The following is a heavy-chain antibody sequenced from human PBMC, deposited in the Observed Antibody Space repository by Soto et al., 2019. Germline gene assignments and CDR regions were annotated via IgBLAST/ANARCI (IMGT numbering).Heavy chain of an antibody. CDR3: AKDDIAAAGTGYNYYMDV. Sequence: PGGSLRLSCGASGFTFSSYGMHWVRQAPGKGLEWVAVISYDGSNKYYADSVKGRFTISRDNSKNTLYLQMNSLRAEDTAVYYCAKDDIAAAGTGYNYYMDVWGKGTTVTVSS. V-gene: IGHV3-30*18. J-gene: IGHJ6*03. D-gene: IGHD6-13*01. CDR1: GFTFSSYG. CDR2: ISYDGSNK.